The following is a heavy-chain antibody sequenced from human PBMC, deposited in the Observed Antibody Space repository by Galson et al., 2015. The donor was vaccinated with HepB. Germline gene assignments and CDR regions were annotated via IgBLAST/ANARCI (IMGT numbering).Heavy chain of an antibody. D-gene: IGHD3-22*01. J-gene: IGHJ4*02. V-gene: IGHV1-2*02. CDR1: GYTFTDYY. CDR2: INPKGGDT. CDR3: ARDDQRGQLVVMEFDY. Sequence: SVKVSCKASGYTFTDYYIHWVRQAPGQGLEWMGWINPKGGDTTYAQKCQDRVTMTRDTSITTAYMELSSLISDDTALYYCARDDQRGQLVVMEFDYWGQGTLVTVSS.